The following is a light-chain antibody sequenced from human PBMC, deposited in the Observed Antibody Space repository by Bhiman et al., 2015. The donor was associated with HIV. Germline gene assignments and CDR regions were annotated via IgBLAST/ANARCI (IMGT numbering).Light chain of an antibody. V-gene: IGLV2-14*03. CDR1: SSDIGGYNY. CDR3: SSYTRSSTYV. J-gene: IGLJ1*01. CDR2: DVS. Sequence: QSALTQPASVSGSPEQSITISCTGTSSDIGGYNYVSWFQQHPGKAPKLMIYDVSKRPSGVSNRFSGSKSGNTASLTISGLQAEDEADYYCSSYTRSSTYVFGTGTKVTVL.